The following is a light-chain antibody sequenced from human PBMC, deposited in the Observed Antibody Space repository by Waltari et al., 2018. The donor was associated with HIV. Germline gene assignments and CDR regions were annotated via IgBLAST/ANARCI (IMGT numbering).Light chain of an antibody. V-gene: IGLV2-11*01. Sequence: QSALTQPRSVSVSPGQSVTISCPGTRGDVGCYDYVSWYQQHPGKAPKLMIYGITKRPLGGLERVAGSKSGNTASLTLSGLQAEDEADYDGCSDTGTYTAVVFGGGTKLTVL. J-gene: IGLJ2*01. CDR1: RGDVGCYDY. CDR3: CSDTGTYTAVV. CDR2: GIT.